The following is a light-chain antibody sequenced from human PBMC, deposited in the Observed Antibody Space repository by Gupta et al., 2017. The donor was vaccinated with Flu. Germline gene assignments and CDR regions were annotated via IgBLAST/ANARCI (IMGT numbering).Light chain of an antibody. V-gene: IGLV2-14*01. Sequence: QSALTQPASVSGSPGQSISISCTGTSQDIGTYNFVSWCIQHPGKAPKLLIFEVSKRPSGISDRFSGSKSGNTASLSISGLQAEDEGDYYCSSYRSGASRVFGTGTTVT. J-gene: IGLJ1*01. CDR3: SSYRSGASRV. CDR1: SQDIGTYNF. CDR2: EVS.